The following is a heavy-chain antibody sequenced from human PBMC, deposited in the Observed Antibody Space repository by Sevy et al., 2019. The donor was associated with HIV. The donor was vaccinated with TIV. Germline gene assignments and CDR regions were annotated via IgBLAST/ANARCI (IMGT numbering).Heavy chain of an antibody. CDR2: INSDGSST. V-gene: IGHV3-74*01. CDR3: ARDIHMVNGMDV. Sequence: GWSLRLSCAASGFTFSSYWMHWVRQAPGKGLVWVSRINSDGSSTSYADSVKGRFTISRDNAKNTLYLQMNSLRAEDTAVYYCARDIHMVNGMDVWGQGTTVTVSS. D-gene: IGHD2-21*01. CDR1: GFTFSSYW. J-gene: IGHJ6*02.